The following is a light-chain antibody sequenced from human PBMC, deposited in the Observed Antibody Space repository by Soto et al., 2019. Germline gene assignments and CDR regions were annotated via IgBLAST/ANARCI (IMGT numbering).Light chain of an antibody. J-gene: IGKJ3*01. V-gene: IGKV1-5*03. CDR2: AAS. CDR1: QNINTW. CDR3: QNYNSYPT. Sequence: DIQMTQSPSSLSASLGDRVTITCRASQNINTWLSWPQQKPGKAPKLLIYAASNLQSGFPLRFSGTGSATDLNITISSLQPDDSATYYRQNYNSYPTFGPGTTVDIK.